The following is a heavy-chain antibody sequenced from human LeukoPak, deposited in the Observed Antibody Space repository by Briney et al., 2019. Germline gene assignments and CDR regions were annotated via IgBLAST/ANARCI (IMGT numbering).Heavy chain of an antibody. D-gene: IGHD1-14*01. Sequence: SETLSLTCAVYGGSFSGYFWSWSRQPPGKGLEWIGEINHSGSTNYNPSLKSRVTISVDTSKNQFSLKLSSVTAADTAVYYCARAREPLVYTYYFDYWGQGALVTVSS. CDR2: INHSGST. CDR3: ARAREPLVYTYYFDY. CDR1: GGSFSGYF. V-gene: IGHV4-34*01. J-gene: IGHJ4*02.